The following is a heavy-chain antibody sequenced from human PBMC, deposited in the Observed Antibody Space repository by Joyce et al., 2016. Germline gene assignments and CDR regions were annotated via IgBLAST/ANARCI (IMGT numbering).Heavy chain of an antibody. CDR1: GGSLSGYY. Sequence: QVQLQEWGAGLLKPSETLSLTCAVYGGSLSGYYWSWIRQAPGMGLELIGEVNDRGRTSYNPSRKSRATTSMDTSKNQVSLRLTTVTAADTAVYFCARARRGIILARGEMGEYLQHWGRGTVVIVSS. CDR2: VNDRGRT. CDR3: ARARRGIILARGEMGEYLQH. V-gene: IGHV4-34*01. J-gene: IGHJ1*01. D-gene: IGHD3-10*01.